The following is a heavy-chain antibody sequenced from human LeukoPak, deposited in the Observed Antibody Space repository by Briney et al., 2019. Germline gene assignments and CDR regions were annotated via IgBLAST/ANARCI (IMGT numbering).Heavy chain of an antibody. CDR3: TRVALWFGELPFDY. J-gene: IGHJ4*02. Sequence: GGSLRLSCTASGFTFGDYAMSWVRQAPGKGLERVGFIRSKAYGGTTEYAASVKGRFTISRDDTKSIAYLQINSLRTEDTAVYYCTRVALWFGELPFDYWGQGTLVTVSS. CDR1: GFTFGDYA. CDR2: IRSKAYGGTT. V-gene: IGHV3-49*04. D-gene: IGHD3-10*01.